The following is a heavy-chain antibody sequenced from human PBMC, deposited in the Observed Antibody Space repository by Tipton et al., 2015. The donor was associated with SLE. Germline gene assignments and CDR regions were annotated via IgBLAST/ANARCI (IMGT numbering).Heavy chain of an antibody. CDR2: INHSGST. V-gene: IGHV4-34*01. CDR1: GGSFSGYY. CDR3: APRGIAAAGTGRYNWFDP. J-gene: IGHJ5*02. Sequence: TLSLTCAVYGGSFSGYYWSWIRQPPGKGLEWIGEINHSGSTNYNPSLKSRVTISVDTSKNQFSLKLSSVTAADTAVYYCAPRGIAAAGTGRYNWFDPWGQGTLVPVSS. D-gene: IGHD6-13*01.